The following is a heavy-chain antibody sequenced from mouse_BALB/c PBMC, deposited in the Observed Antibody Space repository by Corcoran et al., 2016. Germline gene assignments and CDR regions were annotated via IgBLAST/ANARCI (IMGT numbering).Heavy chain of an antibody. CDR3: ARGDSSNFDY. J-gene: IGHJ2*01. CDR1: GYTFTHYG. V-gene: IGHV9-1*02. Sequence: QIQLVQTGPELKKPGETVKISCKASGYTFTHYGMNWVKQAPGKGLKWMVWINTYTGEPTYAADFKGRFAFSFETSANTAYLQINNLKNEDMATYFCARGDSSNFDYWGQGTTLTVSS. D-gene: IGHD3-3*01. CDR2: INTYTGEP.